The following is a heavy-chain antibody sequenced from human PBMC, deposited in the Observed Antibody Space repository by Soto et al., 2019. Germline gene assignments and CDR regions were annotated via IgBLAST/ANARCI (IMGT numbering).Heavy chain of an antibody. J-gene: IGHJ5*02. Sequence: ASVKVSCKASGYTFTSYYMHWVRHAPGQELEWMGIINPSGGSTSYAQKFQGRVTMTRDTSTSTVYMELSSLRSEDTAAYYCARDPQGIAAAGSQGWFDPWGQGTLVTVSS. CDR3: ARDPQGIAAAGSQGWFDP. CDR1: GYTFTSYY. CDR2: INPSGGST. V-gene: IGHV1-46*01. D-gene: IGHD6-13*01.